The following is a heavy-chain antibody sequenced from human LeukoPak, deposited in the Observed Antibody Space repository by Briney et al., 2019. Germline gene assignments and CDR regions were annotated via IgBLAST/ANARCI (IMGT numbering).Heavy chain of an antibody. CDR1: GYTFTSYA. Sequence: ASVKVSCKASGYTFTSYAMHWVRQAPGQRLEWMGWINAGNGNTKYSQKFQGRVTITRDTSASTAYMELSSLRSEDTAVYYCARDSQYYDFWSGYYTYYGMDVWGQGTMVTVSS. CDR2: INAGNGNT. CDR3: ARDSQYYDFWSGYYTYYGMDV. D-gene: IGHD3-3*01. V-gene: IGHV1-3*01. J-gene: IGHJ6*02.